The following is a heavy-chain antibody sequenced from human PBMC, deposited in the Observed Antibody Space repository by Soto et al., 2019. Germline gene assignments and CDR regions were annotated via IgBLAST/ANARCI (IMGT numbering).Heavy chain of an antibody. V-gene: IGHV3-74*01. CDR2: INIDGSHR. CDR3: TRGASSWNGIDF. Sequence: EVQLVESGGGLVQPGGSLRLSCAASGFTFSNYWMHWVRQAPGKGLEWVSRINIDGSHRDYADSVKGRFTISRDDAQNTLYVQMHGVRVEDTAVYYCTRGASSWNGIDFWGQGTLVTVAS. CDR1: GFTFSNYW. J-gene: IGHJ4*02. D-gene: IGHD6-13*01.